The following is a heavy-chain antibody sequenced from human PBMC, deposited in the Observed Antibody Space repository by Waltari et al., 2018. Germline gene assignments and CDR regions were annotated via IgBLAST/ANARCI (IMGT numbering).Heavy chain of an antibody. CDR3: ARSVAARRINWFDP. D-gene: IGHD6-6*01. Sequence: QVQLQQWGAGLLKPSETLSLTCAVYGGSFSGYYWSWIRQPPGKGLEWIGEINDSGSTNYNPSLKSRVTISADTSRQHLSLKLRSVTAADTALYYCARSVAARRINWFDPWGQGTLVTVSS. CDR1: GGSFSGYY. J-gene: IGHJ5*02. CDR2: INDSGST. V-gene: IGHV4-34*01.